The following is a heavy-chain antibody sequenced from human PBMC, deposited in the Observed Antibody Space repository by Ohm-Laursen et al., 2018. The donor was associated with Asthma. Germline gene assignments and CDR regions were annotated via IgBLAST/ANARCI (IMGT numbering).Heavy chain of an antibody. V-gene: IGHV6-1*01. CDR1: GDSVSSNSAA. Sequence: SQTLSLTCAISGDSVSSNSAAWNWIRQSPSRGLEWLGRTYYRPKWYNDYAVSVKSRITINPDTSKNQFSLQLNSVTPEDSAVYYCARVVRCTGGVCYPVFDYWGQGTLVTVSS. J-gene: IGHJ4*02. CDR2: TYYRPKWYN. CDR3: ARVVRCTGGVCYPVFDY. D-gene: IGHD2-8*02.